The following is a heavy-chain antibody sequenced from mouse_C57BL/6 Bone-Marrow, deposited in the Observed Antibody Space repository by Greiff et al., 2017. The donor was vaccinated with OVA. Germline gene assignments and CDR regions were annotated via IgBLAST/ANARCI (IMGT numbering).Heavy chain of an antibody. Sequence: QVQLQQPGAELVMPGASVKLSCKASGYTFTSYWMHWVKQRPGQGLEWIGEIDPSDSYTNYNQKFKGKSTLTVDKSSSTAYMQLSSLTSEDSAVYYCARYWDYWGQGTTLTVSS. V-gene: IGHV1-69*01. D-gene: IGHD4-1*01. CDR3: ARYWDY. CDR2: IDPSDSYT. CDR1: GYTFTSYW. J-gene: IGHJ2*01.